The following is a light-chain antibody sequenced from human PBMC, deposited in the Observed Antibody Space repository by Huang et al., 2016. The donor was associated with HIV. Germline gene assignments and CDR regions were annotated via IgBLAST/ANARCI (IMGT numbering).Light chain of an antibody. V-gene: IGKV3-20*01. J-gene: IGKJ2*01. CDR3: QQYGSSPGT. Sequence: EIVLTQSPGTLSLSPGERATLSCRASQSVSSSYLAWYQQKPGQAPSLLIYGASSRADGIPDRFSGRGSGTDFTLTISRLEPEDFEVYYCQQYGSSPGTFGQGTKLEIK. CDR2: GAS. CDR1: QSVSSSY.